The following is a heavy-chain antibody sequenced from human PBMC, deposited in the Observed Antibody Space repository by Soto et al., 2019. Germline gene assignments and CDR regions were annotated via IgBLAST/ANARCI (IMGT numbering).Heavy chain of an antibody. D-gene: IGHD2-2*01. CDR1: GYTFTSYD. CDR3: ALLPWGEVVPAATQNWFDP. V-gene: IGHV1-8*01. J-gene: IGHJ5*02. Sequence: ASVKVSCKASGYTFTSYDINWVRQATGQGLEWMGWMNPNSGNTGYAQKFQGRVTMTRNTSISTAYMELSSLRSEDTAVYYCALLPWGEVVPAATQNWFDPWGQGTLVTVSS. CDR2: MNPNSGNT.